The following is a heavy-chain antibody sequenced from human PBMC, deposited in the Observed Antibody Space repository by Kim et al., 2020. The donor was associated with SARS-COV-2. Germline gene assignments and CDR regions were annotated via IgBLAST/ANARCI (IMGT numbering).Heavy chain of an antibody. CDR2: IYPGDSDT. J-gene: IGHJ6*02. CDR1: GYSFTSYW. Sequence: GESLKISCKGSGYSFTSYWIGWVRQMPGKGLEWMGIIYPGDSDTRYSPSFQGQVTISADKSISTAYLQWSSLKASDTAMYYCARGGSSSWGAAYYYSYGMDVGGQGTTVPVSS. V-gene: IGHV5-51*01. CDR3: ARGGSSSWGAAYYYSYGMDV. D-gene: IGHD6-13*01.